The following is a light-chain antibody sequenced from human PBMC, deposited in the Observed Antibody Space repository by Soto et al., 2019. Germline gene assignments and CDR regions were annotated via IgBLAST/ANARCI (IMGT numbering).Light chain of an antibody. J-gene: IGLJ2*01. CDR1: SGHSSYA. Sequence: QLVLTQSPSASASLGASVKLTCTLSSGHSSYAIAWHQQQPEKGPRYLMKVNSDGSHSKGDDIPDRFSGSSSGAERYLTISSLQSEDEADYYCQTQRTFGGGTKLTVL. V-gene: IGLV4-69*01. CDR3: QTQRT. CDR2: VNSDGSH.